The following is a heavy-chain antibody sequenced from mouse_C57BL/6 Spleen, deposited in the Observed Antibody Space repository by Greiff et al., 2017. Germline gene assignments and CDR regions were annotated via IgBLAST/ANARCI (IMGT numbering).Heavy chain of an antibody. CDR3: ARPHPVISGYQGFAD. Sequence: VQLQQSGPELVKPGASVKISCKASGYTFTDYYMNWVKQSHGKSLEWIGDINPNNGGTSYNQKFKGKATLTVDKSSSTAYMELRSRTSEDSAVYYCARPHPVISGYQGFADWGKGTMVTVSA. CDR1: GYTFTDYY. D-gene: IGHD3-2*02. V-gene: IGHV1-26*01. CDR2: INPNNGGT. J-gene: IGHJ3*01.